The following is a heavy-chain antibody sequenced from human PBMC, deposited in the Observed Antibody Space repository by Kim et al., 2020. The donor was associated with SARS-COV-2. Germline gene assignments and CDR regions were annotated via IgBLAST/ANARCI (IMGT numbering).Heavy chain of an antibody. D-gene: IGHD2-21*01. CDR2: VSGVGVNK. Sequence: GGSLRLSCVGSGFTFDNYAMSWVRQAPGKGLEWVSVVSGVGVNKFYADSVRGRFTISRDNSKNFLYLQMNSLRDEDTALYYCAKMAVVDGDNYFYYYGM. CDR1: GFTFDNYA. V-gene: IGHV3-23*01. CDR3: AKMAVVDGDNYFYYYGM. J-gene: IGHJ6*01.